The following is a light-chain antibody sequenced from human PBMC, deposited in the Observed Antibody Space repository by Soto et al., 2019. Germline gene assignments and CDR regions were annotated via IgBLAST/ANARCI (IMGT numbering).Light chain of an antibody. CDR2: EAS. J-gene: IGKJ2*01. CDR1: QSVSTN. Sequence: EIVMPQAPATLSVSPGERATLSCRASQSVSTNLAWYQQKPGRAPRLLIYEASTRATGIPARFSGSGSGTQFTLTISSLQSEDFAVYYCQQYNNWPPYTFGPGNKVDI. CDR3: QQYNNWPPYT. V-gene: IGKV3-15*01.